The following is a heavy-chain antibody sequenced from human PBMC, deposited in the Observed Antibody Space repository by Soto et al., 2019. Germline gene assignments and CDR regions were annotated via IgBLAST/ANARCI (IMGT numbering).Heavy chain of an antibody. V-gene: IGHV3-7*01. J-gene: IGHJ6*03. CDR1: GFTFSSYW. CDR3: ARDLQYCSSTSCYSYYYYMDV. D-gene: IGHD2-2*01. Sequence: ESGGGLVQPGGSLRLSCAASGFTFSSYWMSWVRQAPGKGLEWVANIKQDGSEKYYVDSVKGRFTISRDNAKNSLYLQMNSLRVEDTAVYYCARDLQYCSSTSCYSYYYYMDVWGKGTTVTVSS. CDR2: IKQDGSEK.